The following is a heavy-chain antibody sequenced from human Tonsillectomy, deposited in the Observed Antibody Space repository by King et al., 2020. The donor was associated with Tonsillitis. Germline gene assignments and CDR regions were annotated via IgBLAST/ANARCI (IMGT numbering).Heavy chain of an antibody. J-gene: IGHJ6*04. Sequence: QLVQSGGGLVKPGGSLRLSCASSGLTFSSYTMNWVRQAPGKGLEWVSSISSSGSYKYFADSVKARFTISRDNAKNSLYLQMNSLRAEDTAVYYCARDEVGMDVWGKGTTVTVSS. CDR1: GLTFSSYT. CDR3: ARDEVGMDV. CDR2: ISSSGSYK. V-gene: IGHV3-21*01. D-gene: IGHD1-26*01.